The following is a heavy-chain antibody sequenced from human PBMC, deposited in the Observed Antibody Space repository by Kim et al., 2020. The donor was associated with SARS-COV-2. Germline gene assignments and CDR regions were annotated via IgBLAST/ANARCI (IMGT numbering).Heavy chain of an antibody. CDR2: IYSGGST. CDR3: ARPVMSRDGMDV. CDR1: GFTVSRNY. Sequence: GGSLRLSCAASGFTVSRNYMSWVRQAPGKGLEWVSVIYSGGSTFYADSVKGRFTISRDNSKNTLYLQMNSLRAEDTAVYYCARPVMSRDGMDVLGQGTTVTVSS. V-gene: IGHV3-66*01. J-gene: IGHJ6*02. D-gene: IGHD3-16*01.